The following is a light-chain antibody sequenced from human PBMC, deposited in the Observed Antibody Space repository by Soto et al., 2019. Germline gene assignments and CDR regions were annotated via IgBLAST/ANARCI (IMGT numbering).Light chain of an antibody. CDR2: AAS. J-gene: IGKJ5*01. CDR1: QSISSY. Sequence: DIHMTQSPSSLSASVGHMFTITCRASQSISSYLNWYQQKQGKAPKLLIYAASSLQSGVPSRLSGSGYGTDFTLTISSMKNEDFATYYCQQSYSTTRTFGQGTRLEIK. V-gene: IGKV1-39*01. CDR3: QQSYSTTRT.